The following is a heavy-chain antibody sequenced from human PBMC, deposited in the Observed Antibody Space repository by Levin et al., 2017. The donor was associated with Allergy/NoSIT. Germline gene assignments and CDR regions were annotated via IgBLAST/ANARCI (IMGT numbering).Heavy chain of an antibody. CDR1: GGTFSSYA. Sequence: KISCKASGGTFSSYAISWVRQAPGQGLEWMGGIIPIFGTANYAQKFQGRVTITADESTSTAYMELSSLRSEDTAVYYCAGGQFGRVYGDYIDFNYWGQGTLVTVSS. CDR2: IIPIFGTA. D-gene: IGHD4-17*01. V-gene: IGHV1-69*01. J-gene: IGHJ4*02. CDR3: AGGQFGRVYGDYIDFNY.